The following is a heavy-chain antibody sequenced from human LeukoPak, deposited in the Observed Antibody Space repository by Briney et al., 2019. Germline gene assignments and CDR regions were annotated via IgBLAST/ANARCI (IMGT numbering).Heavy chain of an antibody. V-gene: IGHV1-69*05. D-gene: IGHD1-26*01. Sequence: SVKVSCKASGGTFSSYAISWVRQAPGQGLEWMGGIIPIFGTANYAQKLQGRVTITTDESTSTAYMELSSLRSEDTAVYYCARVRATTPDDAFDIWGQGTMVTVSS. J-gene: IGHJ3*02. CDR2: IIPIFGTA. CDR3: ARVRATTPDDAFDI. CDR1: GGTFSSYA.